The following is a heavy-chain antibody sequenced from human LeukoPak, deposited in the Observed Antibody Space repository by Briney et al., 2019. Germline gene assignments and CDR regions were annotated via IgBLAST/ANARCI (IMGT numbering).Heavy chain of an antibody. D-gene: IGHD3-10*01. CDR3: ARGITMVRGVPNAFDI. J-gene: IGHJ3*02. Sequence: SETLSLTCVVYGGSFSGYYWTWIRQPPGKGLEWIGDIYHSGRTNYNPSLKSRVTLSVDTSKNQFSLKLSSVTAADTAVYYCARGITMVRGVPNAFDIWGQGTMVTVSS. CDR1: GGSFSGYY. CDR2: IYHSGRT. V-gene: IGHV4-34*01.